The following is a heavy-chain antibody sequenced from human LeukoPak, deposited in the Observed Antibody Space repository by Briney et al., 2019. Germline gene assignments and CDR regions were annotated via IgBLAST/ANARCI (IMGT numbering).Heavy chain of an antibody. J-gene: IGHJ4*02. V-gene: IGHV4-39*01. CDR1: GGSISSSSYY. CDR3: ARLDSLWFGELLMSF. D-gene: IGHD3-10*01. CDR2: IYYSGST. Sequence: PSETLSLTCTVSGGSISSSSYYWGWIRQPPGKGLEWIGSIYYSGSTYYNPSLKSRVTISVDTSKNQFSLKLSSATAADTAVYYCARLDSLWFGELLMSFWGQGTLVTVSS.